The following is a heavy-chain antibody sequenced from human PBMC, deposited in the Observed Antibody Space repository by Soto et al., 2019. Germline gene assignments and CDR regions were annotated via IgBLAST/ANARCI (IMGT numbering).Heavy chain of an antibody. V-gene: IGHV1-69*13. CDR2: IIPIFGSA. Sequence: SVKVSFKASGGTFSSYAISWVRQAPGQGLEWLGRIIPIFGSANYAQKFQGRVTITADESTTTAYMELSSLRSDDTAVYYCAKDGGKDGYFGNWFDPWGQGTLVTVSS. D-gene: IGHD5-12*01. CDR1: GGTFSSYA. CDR3: AKDGGKDGYFGNWFDP. J-gene: IGHJ5*02.